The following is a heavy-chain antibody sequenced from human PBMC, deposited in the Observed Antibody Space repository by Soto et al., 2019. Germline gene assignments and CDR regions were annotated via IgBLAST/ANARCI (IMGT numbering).Heavy chain of an antibody. D-gene: IGHD6-19*01. J-gene: IGHJ4*02. CDR3: ARDSHVGSGWQLTADY. CDR2: IWYDGSNK. CDR1: GFTFSSYG. V-gene: IGHV3-33*01. Sequence: LRLSCAASGFTFSSYGMHWVRQAPGKGLEWVAVIWYDGSNKYYAESVKGRFTISRDNSKNTLYLQMNSLRAEDTAVYYCARDSHVGSGWQLTADYWGQGTLVTVSS.